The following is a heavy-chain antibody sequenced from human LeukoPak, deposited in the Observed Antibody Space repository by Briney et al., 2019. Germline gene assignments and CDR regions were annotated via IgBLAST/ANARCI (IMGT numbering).Heavy chain of an antibody. CDR1: GYTFTGYY. V-gene: IGHV1-2*02. J-gene: IGHJ3*02. CDR3: ARAAPLTAAGTARDAFDI. Sequence: ASVKVSCKASGYTFTGYYMHWVRQAPGQGLEWMGWINPNSGGTNYAQKFQGRVTMTRDTSISTAYMELSRLRSDDTAVYYCARAAPLTAAGTARDAFDIWGQGTMVTVSS. CDR2: INPNSGGT. D-gene: IGHD6-13*01.